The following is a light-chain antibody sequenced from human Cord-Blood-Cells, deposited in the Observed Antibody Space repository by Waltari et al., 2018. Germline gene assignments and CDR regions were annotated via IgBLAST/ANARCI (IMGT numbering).Light chain of an antibody. CDR1: SSDVGGYNY. J-gene: IGLJ3*02. CDR3: SSYTSSSTWV. Sequence: QSALTQPASVSGSPRQSITISWTGTSSDVGGYNYVSWYQQHPGKAPKLMIYDVSKRPSGFSNRFSGSKSRNTASLAISGLQAEDEADYYCSSYTSSSTWVFGGGTKLTVL. V-gene: IGLV2-14*01. CDR2: DVS.